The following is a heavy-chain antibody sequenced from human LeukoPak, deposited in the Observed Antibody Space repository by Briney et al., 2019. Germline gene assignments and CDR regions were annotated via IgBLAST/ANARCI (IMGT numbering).Heavy chain of an antibody. D-gene: IGHD3-22*01. V-gene: IGHV1-69*13. CDR2: IIPIFGTA. CDR3: AGSLKFITMIPHY. Sequence: SVKVSCKASGGTFSSYAISWVRQAPGQGLEWMGGIIPIFGTANYAQKFQGRVTITADESTSTAYMELSSLRSEDTAVFYCAGSLKFITMIPHYWGQGTLVTVSS. J-gene: IGHJ4*02. CDR1: GGTFSSYA.